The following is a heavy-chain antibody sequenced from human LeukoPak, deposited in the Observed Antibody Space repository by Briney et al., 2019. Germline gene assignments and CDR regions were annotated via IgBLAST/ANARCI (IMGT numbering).Heavy chain of an antibody. CDR3: AKGDGYAERVTTYFDY. D-gene: IGHD5-24*01. Sequence: SVKVSCKASGFTFTSSAVQWVRQARGQRLEWIGWIVVGSGNTNYAQKFQERVTITRDMSTSTAYMELSSLRSEDTAVYYCAKGDGYAERVTTYFDYWGQGTLVTVSS. CDR2: IVVGSGNT. CDR1: GFTFTSSA. J-gene: IGHJ4*02. V-gene: IGHV1-58*01.